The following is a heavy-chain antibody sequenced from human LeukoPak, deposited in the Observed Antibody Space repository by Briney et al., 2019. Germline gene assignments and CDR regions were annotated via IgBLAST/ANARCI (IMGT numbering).Heavy chain of an antibody. Sequence: PSETLSLTCTVSGGSISSYYWRWIRQPAGKGLEWIGRIYTSGSTNYNPSLKSRVTMSVDTSKNQFSLKLSSVTAADTAIYYCARETTHRDSSGWYGYFDYWGQGTLVTVSS. J-gene: IGHJ4*02. D-gene: IGHD6-19*01. V-gene: IGHV4-4*07. CDR3: ARETTHRDSSGWYGYFDY. CDR2: IYTSGST. CDR1: GGSISSYY.